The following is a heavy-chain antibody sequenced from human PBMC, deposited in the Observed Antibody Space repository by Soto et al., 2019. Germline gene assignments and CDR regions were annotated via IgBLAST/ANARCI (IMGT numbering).Heavy chain of an antibody. CDR2: IYYSGST. V-gene: IGHV4-31*03. CDR1: GGSISSGVYY. Sequence: SETLSLTCTVSGGSISSGVYYWTWIRQHPGKGLEWIGYIYYSGSTYYNPSLKSRVTISVDTSKNQFSLKLSSVTAAETAVYYCASRTPSTDAFDIWGQGTMVTVS. CDR3: ASRTPSTDAFDI. D-gene: IGHD2-2*01. J-gene: IGHJ3*02.